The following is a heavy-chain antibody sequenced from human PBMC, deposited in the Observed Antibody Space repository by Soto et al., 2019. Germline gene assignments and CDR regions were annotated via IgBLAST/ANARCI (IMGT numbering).Heavy chain of an antibody. CDR1: GFTFSSYS. Sequence: PGGSLRLSCAASGFTFSSYSMNWVRQAPGKGLEWVSYISSSSSTIYYADSVKGRFTISRDNAKNSLYLQMNSLRDEDTAVYYCARDLLLWFGEYYYYYGMDVWGQGTTVTVSS. D-gene: IGHD3-10*01. CDR3: ARDLLLWFGEYYYYYGMDV. V-gene: IGHV3-48*02. CDR2: ISSSSSTI. J-gene: IGHJ6*02.